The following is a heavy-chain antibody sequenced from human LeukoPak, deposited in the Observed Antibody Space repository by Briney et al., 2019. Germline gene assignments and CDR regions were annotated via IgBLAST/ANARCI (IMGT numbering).Heavy chain of an antibody. D-gene: IGHD1-7*01. V-gene: IGHV3-9*01. Sequence: GRSLRLSCAASGFTFDDYAMHWVRQAPGKGLEWVSGISWNSGSIGYADSVKGRFTISRDNAKNSLYLQMNSLRAEDTALYYCAQVGTDDAFDIWGQGTMVTVSS. CDR3: AQVGTDDAFDI. CDR2: ISWNSGSI. J-gene: IGHJ3*02. CDR1: GFTFDDYA.